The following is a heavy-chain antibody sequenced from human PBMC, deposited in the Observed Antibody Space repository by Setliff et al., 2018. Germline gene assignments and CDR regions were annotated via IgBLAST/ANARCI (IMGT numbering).Heavy chain of an antibody. CDR3: ARHTYYYDSSGYYYIGCFDY. V-gene: IGHV4-30-4*08. Sequence: SETLSLTCTVSGDSISSGDYFWSWIRQPPGKGLEWIAYIYHSGSAYYNPSLKSRVTMSVDTSKNQFSLHLTSVTAADTAMFYCARHTYYYDSSGYYYIGCFDYWGQGTLVTVSS. CDR1: GDSISSGDYF. CDR2: IYHSGSA. J-gene: IGHJ4*02. D-gene: IGHD3-22*01.